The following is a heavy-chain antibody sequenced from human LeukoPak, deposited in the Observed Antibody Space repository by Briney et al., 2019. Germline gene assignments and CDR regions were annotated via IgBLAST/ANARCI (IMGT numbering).Heavy chain of an antibody. CDR2: IIPIFGTA. CDR3: ARESMVVTGVYYYCYMDV. CDR1: GGTFSSYA. Sequence: SVKVSCKASGGTFSSYAISWVRQAPGQGLEWMGGIIPIFGTANYAQKFQGRVTITTDESTSTAYMELSSLRSEDTAVYYCARESMVVTGVYYYCYMDVWGKGTTVTVSS. V-gene: IGHV1-69*05. D-gene: IGHD4-23*01. J-gene: IGHJ6*03.